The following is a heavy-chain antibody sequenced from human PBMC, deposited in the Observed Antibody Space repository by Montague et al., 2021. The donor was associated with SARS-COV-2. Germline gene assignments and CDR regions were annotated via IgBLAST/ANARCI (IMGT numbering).Heavy chain of an antibody. CDR3: ARESRLQYLEWSGSRYDYYGMDV. V-gene: IGHV4-59*01. CDR1: GGSISTSF. D-gene: IGHD3-3*01. CDR2: ISFTGGT. Sequence: SETLSLTCTVSGGSISTSFWSWVRQPPGKGLEWIAFISFTGGTNYNPSLKSRVVVSIDTSKRQVSLKVNSVTAADSAVYYCARESRLQYLEWSGSRYDYYGMDVWGPGTTVTVSS. J-gene: IGHJ6*02.